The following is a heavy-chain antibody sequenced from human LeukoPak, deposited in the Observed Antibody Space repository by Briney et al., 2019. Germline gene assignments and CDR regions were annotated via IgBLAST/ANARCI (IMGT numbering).Heavy chain of an antibody. Sequence: ASVKVSCKASGYTFTSYGISWVRQAPGQGLEWMGWISAYNGNTNYAQKLQGRVTMTTDTSTSTAYIELRSLRSDDTAVYCCARVYQYCSSTSCSSYRVWFDPWGQGTLVTVSS. CDR3: ARVYQYCSSTSCSSYRVWFDP. V-gene: IGHV1-18*01. J-gene: IGHJ5*02. CDR2: ISAYNGNT. D-gene: IGHD2-2*01. CDR1: GYTFTSYG.